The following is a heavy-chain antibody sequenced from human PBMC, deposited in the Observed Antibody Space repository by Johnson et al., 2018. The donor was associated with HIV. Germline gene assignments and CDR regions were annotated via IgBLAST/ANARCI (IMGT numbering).Heavy chain of an antibody. Sequence: VQLVESGGGLVQPGGSLRLSCAASGFTFSSYAMHWVRQAPGKGLEYVSAISSHGGSTYYANSVKGRFTISRDKSKNTLYLQMGSLRAEDMAVYYCAGSAAPRGWDVFDLWGQGTKVTVSS. CDR2: ISSHGGST. CDR3: AGSAAPRGWDVFDL. D-gene: IGHD6-6*01. V-gene: IGHV3-64*01. J-gene: IGHJ3*01. CDR1: GFTFSSYA.